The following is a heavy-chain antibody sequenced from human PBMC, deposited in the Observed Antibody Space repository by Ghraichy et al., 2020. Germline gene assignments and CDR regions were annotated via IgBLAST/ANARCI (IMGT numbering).Heavy chain of an antibody. V-gene: IGHV4-39*01. CDR2: IYYSGST. J-gene: IGHJ5*02. CDR1: GGSISSSGYY. CDR3: AGGGYSSSWSSLDP. D-gene: IGHD6-13*01. Sequence: SETLSLTCTVSGGSISSSGYYWGWIRQPPGKGLEWIGSIYYSGSTYYNPSLKSRVTISVDTSKNQFSLKLSSVTAADTAVYYCAGGGYSSSWSSLDPWGQGTLVTVSS.